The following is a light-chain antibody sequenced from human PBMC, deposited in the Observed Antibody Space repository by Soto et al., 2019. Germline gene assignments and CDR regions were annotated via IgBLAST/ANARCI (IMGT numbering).Light chain of an antibody. V-gene: IGKV3-20*01. CDR3: QQYGNSPWT. J-gene: IGKJ1*01. Sequence: ETVLTQSPGTLSLSPGERATLACTASQSISSGYVAWYQQRPGRGPRLLIFGATSRATGIPDRFSGSGSGTNFTLTISRLEPEDFAVYHCQQYGNSPWTFGQGTKVEIK. CDR2: GAT. CDR1: QSISSGY.